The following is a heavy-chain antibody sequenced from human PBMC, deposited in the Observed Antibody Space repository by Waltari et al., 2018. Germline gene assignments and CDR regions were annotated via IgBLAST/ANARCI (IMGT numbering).Heavy chain of an antibody. CDR3: ARGDCTGKYGY. D-gene: IGHD1-1*01. CDR1: GGSFRGYY. CDR2: TTDSERT. J-gene: IGHJ4*02. Sequence: QVQLQQWGAGLLKPSETLSLTCAVYGGSFRGYYWSWIRQPPGKGLEWIGKTTDSERTKYNPSLKGRSSISVDTSKNQFSLTVFSVTAADAAVYYCARGDCTGKYGYWGQGTRVTVSS. V-gene: IGHV4-34*02.